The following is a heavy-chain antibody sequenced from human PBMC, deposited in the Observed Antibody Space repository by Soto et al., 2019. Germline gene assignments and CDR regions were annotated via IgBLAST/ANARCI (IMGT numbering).Heavy chain of an antibody. V-gene: IGHV3-30-3*01. D-gene: IGHD3-3*01. CDR1: GFTFSSYA. CDR2: ISYDGSNK. CDR3: ARDANILRFLEWACDY. J-gene: IGHJ4*02. Sequence: QVQLVESGGGVVQPGRSLRLSCAASGFTFSSYAMHWVRQAPGKGLEWVAVISYDGSNKYYADSVKGRLTMSRDNSKNTLYLQMNNLRAEDTAVYYCARDANILRFLEWACDYWGQGTLVTVSS.